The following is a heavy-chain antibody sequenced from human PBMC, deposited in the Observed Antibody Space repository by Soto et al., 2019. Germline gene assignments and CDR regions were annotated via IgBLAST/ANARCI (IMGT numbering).Heavy chain of an antibody. Sequence: EVQLLESGGALVQPGGSLRLSCAASEFTFSTSGMTWVRLAPGRGLDYVSAINPSGSRTYYADSVKGRFTISRDNSKNTLYLQMNSLRAEDTAIYYSAKTPRGGDYGDWYFDLWGRGTLVTVSS. CDR2: INPSGSRT. J-gene: IGHJ2*01. V-gene: IGHV3-23*05. D-gene: IGHD4-17*01. CDR3: AKTPRGGDYGDWYFDL. CDR1: EFTFSTSG.